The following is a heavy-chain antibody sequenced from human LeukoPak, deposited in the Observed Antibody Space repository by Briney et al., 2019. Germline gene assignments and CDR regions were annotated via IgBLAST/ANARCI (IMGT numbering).Heavy chain of an antibody. J-gene: IGHJ4*02. D-gene: IGHD5-18*01. CDR3: ARAGIQLWLVGGDY. CDR2: ISAYNGNT. V-gene: IGHV1-18*04. Sequence: ASVKVSCKASGYTFTGYYMHWVRQAPGQGLEWMGWISAYNGNTNYAQKLQGRVTMTTDTSTSTAYMELRSLRSDDTAVYYCARAGIQLWLVGGDYWGQGTLVTVSS. CDR1: GYTFTGYY.